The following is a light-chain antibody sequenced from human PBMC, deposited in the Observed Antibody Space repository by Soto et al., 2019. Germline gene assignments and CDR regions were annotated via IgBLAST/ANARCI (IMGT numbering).Light chain of an antibody. CDR2: GAS. CDR1: QSVSSSY. Sequence: EIVLTQSPGTLSLSPGERATLSCRASQSVSSSYLAWYQQKPGQAPRLLIYGASSRATGIPDRFSGSWSGTDFTLTISRLEPEFFAVYYCQQYGSSHTFGQGTKLEIK. CDR3: QQYGSSHT. J-gene: IGKJ2*01. V-gene: IGKV3-20*01.